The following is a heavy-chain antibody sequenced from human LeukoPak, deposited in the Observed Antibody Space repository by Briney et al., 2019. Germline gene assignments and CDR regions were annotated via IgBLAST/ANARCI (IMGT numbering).Heavy chain of an antibody. D-gene: IGHD4-17*01. CDR1: GFTVSSYA. CDR3: ARGGRTTVSYFDY. V-gene: IGHV3-30*04. Sequence: WGSLRLSCAASGFTVSSYAMHWVRQGAGKGQQWEAVISYDGSNKYYADSVKGRFTISRDNSKNTLYLQMNSLRAEDTAVYYCARGGRTTVSYFDYWGQGPLVTVSS. CDR2: ISYDGSNK. J-gene: IGHJ4*02.